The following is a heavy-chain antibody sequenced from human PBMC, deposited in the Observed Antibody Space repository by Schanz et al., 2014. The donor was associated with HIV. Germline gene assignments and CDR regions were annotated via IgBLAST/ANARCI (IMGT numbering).Heavy chain of an antibody. CDR2: ISDTGVRT. Sequence: VQVVESGGGLVQPGGSLRLSCEVSGFTFSNYAMSWVRQAPGKGLEWVSGISDTGVRTNYADSVKGRLTISRDNSENTLYLQMNSLRAEDTAVYYCAKSRGDSWPYGMDVWGQGTTVTVSS. CDR1: GFTFSNYA. J-gene: IGHJ6*02. CDR3: AKSRGDSWPYGMDV. V-gene: IGHV3-23*04. D-gene: IGHD4-17*01.